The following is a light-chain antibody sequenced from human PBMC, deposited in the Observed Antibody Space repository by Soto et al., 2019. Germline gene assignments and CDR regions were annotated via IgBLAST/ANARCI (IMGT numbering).Light chain of an antibody. Sequence: DIQMTQSPSSVSASVGDRVTITCRASQPIAGWLAWYQQKPGKAPTLLIYAASNLQSGVPSRFSGSGSGTDFTLTISRLYPEDFATYYCQQANPFPLTFGGGTKVEIK. J-gene: IGKJ4*01. CDR2: AAS. CDR1: QPIAGW. V-gene: IGKV1-12*01. CDR3: QQANPFPLT.